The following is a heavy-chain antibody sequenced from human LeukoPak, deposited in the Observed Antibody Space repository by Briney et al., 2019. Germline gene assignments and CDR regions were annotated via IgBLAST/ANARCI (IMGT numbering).Heavy chain of an antibody. CDR1: GFTFSNYA. D-gene: IGHD3-22*01. J-gene: IGHJ4*02. V-gene: IGHV3-30-3*01. Sequence: GGSLRLSCAASGFTFSNYAMHWVRQAPGKGLEWVAVLSFDGSDKYYADSVKGRFTISRDNAKNSLYLQMNSLRAEDTAVYYCARPEDSSGYPTCFDYWGQGTLVTVSS. CDR3: ARPEDSSGYPTCFDY. CDR2: LSFDGSDK.